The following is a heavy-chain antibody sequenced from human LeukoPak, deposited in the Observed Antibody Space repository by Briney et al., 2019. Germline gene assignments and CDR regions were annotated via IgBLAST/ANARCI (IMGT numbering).Heavy chain of an antibody. CDR2: ISSSSSYI. J-gene: IGHJ3*02. CDR3: AREPYYYDSSCYYGTAFDI. CDR1: GFTFSSYS. D-gene: IGHD3-22*01. V-gene: IGHV3-21*01. Sequence: GGSLRLSCAASGFTFSSYSMNWVRQAPGKGLEWVSSISSSSSYIYYADSVKGRFTISRDNAKNSLYLQMNSLKAEDTAVYYCAREPYYYDSSCYYGTAFDIRGQGTMVTVSS.